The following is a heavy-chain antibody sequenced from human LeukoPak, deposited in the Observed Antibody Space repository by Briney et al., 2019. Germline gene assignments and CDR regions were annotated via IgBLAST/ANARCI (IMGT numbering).Heavy chain of an antibody. CDR1: GFTFSGYA. V-gene: IGHV3-23*01. D-gene: IGHD3-3*01. CDR2: FVNSGGST. CDR3: AKGNYDFWSAYDY. J-gene: IGHJ4*02. Sequence: GGSLRLSCAASGFTFSGYAMSWVRQAPGKGLEWVSAFVNSGGSTYYADSVKGRFTISRDNSQNTLYLQMNSLRAEDTAVYYCAKGNYDFWSAYDYWGQGTLVTVSS.